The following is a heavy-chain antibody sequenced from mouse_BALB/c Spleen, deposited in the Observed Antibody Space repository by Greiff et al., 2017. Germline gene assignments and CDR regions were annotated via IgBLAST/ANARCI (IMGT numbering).Heavy chain of an antibody. CDR1: GYTFTDYN. CDR2: INPNNGGT. J-gene: IGHJ4*01. V-gene: IGHV1-18*01. CDR3: ASTMITYYAMDY. D-gene: IGHD2-4*01. Sequence: VQLQQSGPELVKPGASVKIPCKASGYTFTDYNMDWVKQSHGKSLEWIGDINPNNGGTIYNQKFKGKATLTVDKSSSTAYMELRSLTSEDTAVYYCASTMITYYAMDYWGQGTSVTVSS.